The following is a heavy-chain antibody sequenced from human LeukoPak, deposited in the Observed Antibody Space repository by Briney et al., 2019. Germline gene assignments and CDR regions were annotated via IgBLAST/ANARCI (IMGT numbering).Heavy chain of an antibody. CDR1: GFTFSSFW. Sequence: GGSLRLSCAASGFTFSSFWMRWVRHAPGKGLEGVANIKQDGSEKYYVDSVKGRFTISRDNAKNSLYLQMNSLRAEDTAVYYCARERRYCSGGSCYSSLDYWGQGTLVTVSS. CDR3: ARERRYCSGGSCYSSLDY. V-gene: IGHV3-7*01. D-gene: IGHD2-15*01. J-gene: IGHJ4*02. CDR2: IKQDGSEK.